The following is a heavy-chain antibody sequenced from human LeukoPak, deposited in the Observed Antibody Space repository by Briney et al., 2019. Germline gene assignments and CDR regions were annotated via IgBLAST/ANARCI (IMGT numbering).Heavy chain of an antibody. CDR2: IWYDGSNK. J-gene: IGHJ4*02. V-gene: IGHV3-33*08. CDR1: GFTFSSYG. CDR3: ARDNGHSSGWYYFDY. Sequence: GGSLRLSCAASGFTFSSYGLHWVRQAPGKGLEWVAVIWYDGSNKYYADSVKGRFTISRDNSKNTLYLQMNSLRAEDTAVYYCARDNGHSSGWYYFDYWGQGTLVTVSS. D-gene: IGHD6-19*01.